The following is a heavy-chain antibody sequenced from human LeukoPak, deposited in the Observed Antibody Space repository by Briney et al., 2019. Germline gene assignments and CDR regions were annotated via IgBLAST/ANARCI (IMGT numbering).Heavy chain of an antibody. J-gene: IGHJ4*02. CDR3: ATGRTWWDLLNY. D-gene: IGHD1-26*01. CDR2: LDPEAGEM. CDR1: GHTLTELS. V-gene: IGHV1-24*01. Sequence: ASVMVSCKVSGHTLTELSLHWVRQAPGKGLEWMGGLDPEAGEMIYSQKFQGRVTMTEDTSTDIAYMEMSSLRSEDTAVYYCATGRTWWDLLNYWGQGTLVTVSS.